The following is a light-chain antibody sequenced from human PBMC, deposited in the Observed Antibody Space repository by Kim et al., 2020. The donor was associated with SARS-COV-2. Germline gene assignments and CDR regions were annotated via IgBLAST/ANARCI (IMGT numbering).Light chain of an antibody. CDR1: QSVSRI. V-gene: IGKV3D-15*01. CDR2: GAA. J-gene: IGKJ2*01. CDR3: QLYNKGMYT. Sequence: VATGERATLPDSAIQSVSRIMAVYQKTPGQAPRLVIYGAATRAAGVPAMYSGSVSEADFTLSIRTLQPEDCTLYYCQLYNKGMYTLGQGTNLHIK.